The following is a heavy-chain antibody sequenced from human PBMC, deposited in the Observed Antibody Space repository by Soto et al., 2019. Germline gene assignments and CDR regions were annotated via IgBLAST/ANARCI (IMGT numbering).Heavy chain of an antibody. CDR3: ARAYGYYFDY. J-gene: IGHJ4*02. CDR1: GGSIRSYY. D-gene: IGHD3-10*01. CDR2: IYYSGST. Sequence: SETLSLTCTVPGGSIRSYYWSWIRQPPGKGLEWIGYIYYSGSTNYNPSLKSRVTISVDTSKNQFSLKLSSVTAADTAVYYCARAYGYYFDYWGQGTLVTVSS. V-gene: IGHV4-59*01.